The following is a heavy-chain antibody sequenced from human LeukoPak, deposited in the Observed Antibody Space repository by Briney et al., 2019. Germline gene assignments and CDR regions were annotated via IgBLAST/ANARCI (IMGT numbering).Heavy chain of an antibody. D-gene: IGHD3-9*01. V-gene: IGHV4-34*01. J-gene: IGHJ4*02. CDR1: GGSFSGYY. CDR3: ARLGPLRYFDWLLETSNFDY. CDR2: INHSGST. Sequence: PSETPSLTCAVYGGSFSGYYWSWIRQPPGKGLEWIGEINHSGSTNYNPSLKSRVTISVDTSKNQFSLKLSSVTAADTAVYYCARLGPLRYFDWLLETSNFDYWGQGTLVTVSS.